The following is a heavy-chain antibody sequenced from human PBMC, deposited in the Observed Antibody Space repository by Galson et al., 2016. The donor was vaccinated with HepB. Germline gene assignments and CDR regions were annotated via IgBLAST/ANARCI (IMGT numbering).Heavy chain of an antibody. CDR1: GLTFSNNW. Sequence: SLRLSCAGSGLTFSNNWMTWVRQAPGRGLEWVAYINQDGSNKAYVGSVKGRFTVSRDNAKNSLYLQMNSLGVEDTAVYYCAVYGNTRPSRSFGPWGQGTLVTVSS. V-gene: IGHV3-7*03. J-gene: IGHJ5*02. D-gene: IGHD2-8*01. CDR2: INQDGSNK. CDR3: AVYGNTRPSRSFGP.